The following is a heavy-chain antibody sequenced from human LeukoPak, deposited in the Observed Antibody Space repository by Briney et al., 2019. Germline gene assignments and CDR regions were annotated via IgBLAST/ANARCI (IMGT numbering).Heavy chain of an antibody. CDR1: GFTFSNSE. CDR3: AKFYDISTGYFDC. J-gene: IGHJ4*02. Sequence: GGSLRLSCAASGFTFSNSEMNWVRQPPGKGWGGVSYISRSGGTLYYADSVKGRFTISRDNTKNLLYLQMNSLRAEDTAVYYCAKFYDISTGYFDCWGQGTLVTVSS. CDR2: ISRSGGTL. V-gene: IGHV3-48*03. D-gene: IGHD3-9*01.